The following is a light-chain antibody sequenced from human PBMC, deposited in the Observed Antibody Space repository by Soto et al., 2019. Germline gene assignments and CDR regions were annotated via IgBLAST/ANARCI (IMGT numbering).Light chain of an antibody. CDR1: QSLLHINGYNY. Sequence: DIVMTQSPLSLPVTPGGPASISCRSSQSLLHINGYNYLDWYVQKPGESPQLVIYLASNRASGGSDRFRGSESGTDFTLKINKVEAEDVGIYYCMQTVQSGWTFGQVNRVEIK. CDR2: LAS. CDR3: MQTVQSGWT. J-gene: IGKJ1*01. V-gene: IGKV2-28*01.